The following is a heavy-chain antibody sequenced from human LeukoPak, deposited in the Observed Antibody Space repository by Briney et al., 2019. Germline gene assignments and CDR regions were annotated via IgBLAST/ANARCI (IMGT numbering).Heavy chain of an antibody. CDR2: IRSSSAYI. V-gene: IGHV3-21*01. CDR1: GFTFSTYS. J-gene: IGHJ1*01. D-gene: IGHD4-17*01. CDR3: ARDLTTATTAYLHH. Sequence: GGSLRLSCAASGFTFSTYSMNWVRQAPGKGLEWVSSIRSSSAYIYYADSVKGRFTISRDNAKNSLYLQMSSLRAEDTAVYYCARDLTTATTAYLHHWGQGTLVIVSS.